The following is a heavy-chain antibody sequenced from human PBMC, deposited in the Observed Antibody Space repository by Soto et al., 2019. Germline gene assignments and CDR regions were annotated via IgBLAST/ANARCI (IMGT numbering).Heavy chain of an antibody. CDR2: IVSDGSAI. V-gene: IGHV3-33*01. D-gene: IGHD3-3*02. J-gene: IGHJ3*02. CDR1: GFPFSFYG. Sequence: GGSLRLSCAVSGFPFSFYGFHWVRQSPGKGLEWVGVIVSDGSAIYHADSLEGRFFISRDNSKDILYLQMNSLRVEDTAVYYCARDDAFDNENGFDMWGQGTMVTVSS. CDR3: ARDDAFDNENGFDM.